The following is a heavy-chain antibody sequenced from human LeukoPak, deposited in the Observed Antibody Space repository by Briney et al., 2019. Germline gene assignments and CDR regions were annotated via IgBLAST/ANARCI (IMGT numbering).Heavy chain of an antibody. V-gene: IGHV3-30*02. D-gene: IGHD6-13*01. Sequence: GGSLRLSCAASGFTFNSYGMHWVRQAPGKGLEWVAFIRYDGSNKYYADSVKGRFTISRDSSKNTLYLQMNSLRAEDTAVYFCAKAGGVEAAGIFDYWGQGTLVTFSS. J-gene: IGHJ4*02. CDR1: GFTFNSYG. CDR2: IRYDGSNK. CDR3: AKAGGVEAAGIFDY.